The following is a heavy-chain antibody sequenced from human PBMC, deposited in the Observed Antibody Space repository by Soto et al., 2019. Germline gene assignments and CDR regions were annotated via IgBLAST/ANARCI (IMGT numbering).Heavy chain of an antibody. CDR1: GFTFKNND. CDR2: IGSAGDT. Sequence: GESLKISCAASGFTFKNNDMHWVRQETGRGLEWVASIGSAGDTYYLGSVRGRFTISRENAQNSVYLQMNSLRAGDTAVYYCARDRSVAGTGELDFWGQGTAVTVSS. CDR3: ARDRSVAGTGELDF. D-gene: IGHD6-19*01. J-gene: IGHJ4*02. V-gene: IGHV3-13*01.